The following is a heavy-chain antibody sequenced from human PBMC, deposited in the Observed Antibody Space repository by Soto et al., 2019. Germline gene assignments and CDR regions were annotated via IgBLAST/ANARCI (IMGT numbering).Heavy chain of an antibody. V-gene: IGHV4-30-4*01. CDR3: AIDVHGTSRFYYYS. CDR1: GGSISRGDYY. J-gene: IGHJ4*02. D-gene: IGHD2-8*01. CDR2: IYYSWTT. Sequence: SETLSLTCTVSGGSISRGDYYWRWIRQPPGKGLEWIGYIYYSWTTYYNPSLKSRLTISVDTSKNQFSLKLSSVSAANTAVYFSAIDVHGTSRFYYYSWGQRALVTV.